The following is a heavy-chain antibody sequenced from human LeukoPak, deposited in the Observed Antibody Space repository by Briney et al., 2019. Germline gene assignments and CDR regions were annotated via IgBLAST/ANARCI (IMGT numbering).Heavy chain of an antibody. J-gene: IGHJ3*02. Sequence: PGGSLRLSCAASGISFWRHAMNWVRQAPGKGLEWVSGIYGAATATYYADFVKGRFTISRDNSKNTVWLQMNSLRAEDTAVYYCAKSLHDSSTYLSEFRGFDIWGQGTIVTVSS. CDR2: IYGAATAT. V-gene: IGHV3-23*01. CDR1: GISFWRHA. CDR3: AKSLHDSSTYLSEFRGFDI. D-gene: IGHD4-11*01.